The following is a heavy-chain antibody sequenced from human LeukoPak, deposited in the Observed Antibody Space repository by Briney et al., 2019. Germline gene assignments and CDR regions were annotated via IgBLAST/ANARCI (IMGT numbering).Heavy chain of an antibody. CDR3: ARGLSQNNWNDGY. Sequence: PGGSLRLSCAASGFTITNHYMTWVRQAPGQGLEWVSDIYSGSNTYYADSVKGRFTISRDNSKNTLFLQMNSVRAEDTAVYYCARGLSQNNWNDGYWGQGTLVTVSS. J-gene: IGHJ4*02. CDR1: GFTITNHY. D-gene: IGHD1-20*01. CDR2: IYSGSNT. V-gene: IGHV3-53*01.